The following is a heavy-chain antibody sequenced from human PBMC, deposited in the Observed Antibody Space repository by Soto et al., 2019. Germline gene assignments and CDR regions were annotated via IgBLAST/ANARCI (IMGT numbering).Heavy chain of an antibody. J-gene: IGHJ4*02. CDR2: IIPILGIA. V-gene: IGHV1-69*02. Sequence: SVKVSCKASVGTFSSYTISWVRQAPGQGLEWMGRIIPILGIANYAQKLQGRVTVTRDTSTSTAYMELRSLRSDDTAVYYCARGRYGDYWGQGALVTVSS. CDR3: ARGRYGDY. CDR1: VGTFSSYT. D-gene: IGHD1-26*01.